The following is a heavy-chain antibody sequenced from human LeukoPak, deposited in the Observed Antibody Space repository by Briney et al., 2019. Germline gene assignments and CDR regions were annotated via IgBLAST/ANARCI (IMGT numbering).Heavy chain of an antibody. V-gene: IGHV4-59*01. CDR2: IYSSRNT. Sequence: SETLFLTFTVSGGSISSYHWSWIRQPPGKGLEWIGYIYSSRNTNYNPSLKSRVTISVDTSKNQFSLQLSSVTAADTAVYYCARSGTLTGYLYWGQGTLVTVSS. J-gene: IGHJ4*02. CDR1: GGSISSYH. CDR3: ARSGTLTGYLY. D-gene: IGHD3-9*01.